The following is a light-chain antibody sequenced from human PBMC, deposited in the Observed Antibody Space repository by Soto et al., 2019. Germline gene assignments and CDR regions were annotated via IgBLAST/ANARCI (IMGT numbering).Light chain of an antibody. V-gene: IGKV1-39*01. J-gene: IGKJ2*01. CDR3: QQSYSTFMYT. CDR2: AAS. Sequence: DIQMTQSPSSLSASVGDRVTITCRASQSISNYLNWYQQKPGQAPNLLINAASSLKTGVPSRLSGGGSWTDFTLTISSLQHEDVATYYCQQSYSTFMYTFGQGTELEIK. CDR1: QSISNY.